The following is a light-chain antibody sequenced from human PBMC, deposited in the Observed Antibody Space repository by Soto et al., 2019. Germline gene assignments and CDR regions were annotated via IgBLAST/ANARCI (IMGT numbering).Light chain of an antibody. V-gene: IGLV1-40*01. Sequence: QAVVTQPPSVSGAPGQRVTISCTGSSSNIGAGCDVHWYQQLPGTAPKLLIYGNSNRPSGVPDRFSGSKSGTSASLAITGLQAEDEADYYCQSYDSSLSGFYVFGTGTKVTVL. CDR1: SSNIGAGCD. J-gene: IGLJ1*01. CDR2: GNS. CDR3: QSYDSSLSGFYV.